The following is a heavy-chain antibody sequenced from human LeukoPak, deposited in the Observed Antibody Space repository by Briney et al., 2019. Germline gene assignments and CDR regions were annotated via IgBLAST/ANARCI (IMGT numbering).Heavy chain of an antibody. CDR1: GFSLTS. CDR2: ISSSSAYI. V-gene: IGHV3-21*01. Sequence: GGSLRLSCEASGFSLTSMDWVRLAPGTGLEWVSSISSSSAYIYYADSVRGRFTISRDNAKNSLYLQMNSLRAEGTAVYYCARELSSSGYYFDSGGQGKLVTVSS. D-gene: IGHD5-18*01. CDR3: ARELSSSGYYFDS. J-gene: IGHJ4*02.